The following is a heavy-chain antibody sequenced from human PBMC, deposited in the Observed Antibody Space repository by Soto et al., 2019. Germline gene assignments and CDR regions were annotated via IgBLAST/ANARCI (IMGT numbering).Heavy chain of an antibody. CDR3: ARGGVSTRTFDY. Sequence: PGESLKISFRCSGYNFAGYWVAWVRQMPGKGLELMGIIYPSDSDTRYRPSFQGQVTISADKSISSAYLQWSSLRASDTAMYYCARGGVSTRTFDYWGQGTPVTVSS. CDR2: IYPSDSDT. CDR1: GYNFAGYW. D-gene: IGHD3-3*01. V-gene: IGHV5-51*01. J-gene: IGHJ4*02.